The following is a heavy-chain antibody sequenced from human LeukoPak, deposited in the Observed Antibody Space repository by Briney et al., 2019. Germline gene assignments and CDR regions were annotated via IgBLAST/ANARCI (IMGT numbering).Heavy chain of an antibody. CDR2: ISSSSSYI. Sequence: GGPLRLSCAASGFTFSSYSMNWVRQAPGKGLEWVSSISSSSSYIYYADSVKGRFTISRDNAKNSLYLQLNSLRAEDTAVYYCARAGRLPHPQYYFDSWGQGTLVTVSS. CDR1: GFTFSSYS. J-gene: IGHJ4*02. V-gene: IGHV3-21*01. CDR3: ARAGRLPHPQYYFDS. D-gene: IGHD6-25*01.